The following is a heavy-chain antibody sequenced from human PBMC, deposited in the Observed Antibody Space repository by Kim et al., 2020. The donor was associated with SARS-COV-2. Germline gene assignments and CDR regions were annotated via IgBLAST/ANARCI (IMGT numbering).Heavy chain of an antibody. J-gene: IGHJ4*02. Sequence: TSNIPSVPGQVTFSVDKSISTAYLQWSSLKASDTAIYYCARLRGSSGPFDYWGQGTLVTVSS. CDR2: T. CDR3: ARLRGSSGPFDY. V-gene: IGHV5-51*01. D-gene: IGHD6-6*01.